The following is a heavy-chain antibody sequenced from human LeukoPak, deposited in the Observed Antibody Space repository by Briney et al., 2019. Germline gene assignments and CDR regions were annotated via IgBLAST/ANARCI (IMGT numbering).Heavy chain of an antibody. CDR3: ARDLSERYSIDH. CDR2: ISYDGSTI. CDR1: GFTFSNYG. V-gene: IGHV3-30*03. D-gene: IGHD2-15*01. J-gene: IGHJ4*02. Sequence: PGGSLRLSCAGSGFTFSNYGMHWVRQVPGKGLEWVAFISYDGSTIYYADSVKGRLYISRDNSKNTLYVQMNSLRPEDTAVYYCARDLSERYSIDHWGQGTLVTVPS.